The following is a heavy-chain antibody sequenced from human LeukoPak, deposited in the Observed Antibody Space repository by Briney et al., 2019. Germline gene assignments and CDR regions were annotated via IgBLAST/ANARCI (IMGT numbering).Heavy chain of an antibody. CDR2: ISGSGGST. Sequence: GGSLRLSCAASGFTFSNAWMSWVRQAPGKGLEWVSAISGSGGSTYYADSVKGRFTISRDNSKNTLYLQMNSLRAEDTAVYYCAKVHRLVVTSGSHIDYWGQGTLVTVSS. V-gene: IGHV3-23*01. CDR3: AKVHRLVVTSGSHIDY. D-gene: IGHD3-22*01. J-gene: IGHJ4*02. CDR1: GFTFSNAW.